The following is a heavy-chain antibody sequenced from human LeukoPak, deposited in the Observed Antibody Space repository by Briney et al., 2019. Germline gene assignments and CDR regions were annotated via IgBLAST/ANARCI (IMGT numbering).Heavy chain of an antibody. CDR3: ARDGTPTYSSGWVYMDV. D-gene: IGHD6-25*01. CDR2: ISSSLDSSM. CDR1: GFTFSSYS. V-gene: IGHV3-48*04. J-gene: IGHJ6*04. Sequence: GGSLRLSCAASGFTFSSYSMNWVRQAPGKGLEWVSFISSSLDSSMYYADSVEGRFAVSRDNARNSLYLQMNNLRGEDTAVYYCARDGTPTYSSGWVYMDVWGKGTTVTVSS.